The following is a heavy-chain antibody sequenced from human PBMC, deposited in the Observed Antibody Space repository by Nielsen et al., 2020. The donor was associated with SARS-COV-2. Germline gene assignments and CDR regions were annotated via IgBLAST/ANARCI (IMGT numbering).Heavy chain of an antibody. CDR2: ISASSLNI. V-gene: IGHV3-48*02. D-gene: IGHD6-6*01. J-gene: IGHJ4*02. Sequence: GESLKISCAASGFTFDTYAMNWVRQAPGTGLEWVSYISASSLNIRYAASVEGRFTVSRDNAKNSLYLQLNNLRDEDTAVYYCASDPLYGSSWVYYYDYWGQGTPVTVSS. CDR1: GFTFDTYA. CDR3: ASDPLYGSSWVYYYDY.